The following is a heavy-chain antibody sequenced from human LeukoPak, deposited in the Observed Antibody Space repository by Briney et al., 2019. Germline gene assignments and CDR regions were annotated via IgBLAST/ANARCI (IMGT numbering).Heavy chain of an antibody. CDR3: AREKYYDFWSGYYDY. CDR1: GGTFSSYA. Sequence: SVKVSCKASGGTFSSYAISWVRQAPGQGLEWMGGIIPIFGTANYAQKFQGRVTITADESTSTAYMELSSLRSEDTAVYYCAREKYYDFWSGYYDYWGQGTLVTVSS. CDR2: IIPIFGTA. D-gene: IGHD3-3*01. J-gene: IGHJ4*02. V-gene: IGHV1-69*13.